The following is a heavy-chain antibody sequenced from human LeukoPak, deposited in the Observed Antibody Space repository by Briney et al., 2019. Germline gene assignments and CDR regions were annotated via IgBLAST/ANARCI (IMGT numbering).Heavy chain of an antibody. J-gene: IGHJ6*03. Sequence: ASLKVSCKASGYTFTSYYMHWVRQAPGQGLEWMGIINPSGGSTSYAQKFQGRVTMTRDMSTSTVYMELSSLRSEDTAVYYCARAITVTTLRGYYMDVWGKGTTVTVSS. CDR3: ARAITVTTLRGYYMDV. V-gene: IGHV1-46*01. CDR2: INPSGGST. D-gene: IGHD4-17*01. CDR1: GYTFTSYY.